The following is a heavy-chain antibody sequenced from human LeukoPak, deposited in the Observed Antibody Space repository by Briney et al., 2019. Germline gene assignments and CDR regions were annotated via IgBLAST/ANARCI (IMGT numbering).Heavy chain of an antibody. CDR2: INHSGST. Sequence: SETLSLTCAVYGGSFSGYYWSWIRQPPGKGLEWIGEINHSGSTNYNPSLKSRVTISVDTSKNQFSLKLSSVTAADTAVYYCARDLLPIGDATDYWGQGTLVTVSS. V-gene: IGHV4-34*01. D-gene: IGHD2-21*02. CDR1: GGSFSGYY. J-gene: IGHJ4*02. CDR3: ARDLLPIGDATDY.